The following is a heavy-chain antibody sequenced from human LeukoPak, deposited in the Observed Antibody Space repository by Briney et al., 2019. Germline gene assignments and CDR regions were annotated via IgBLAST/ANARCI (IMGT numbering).Heavy chain of an antibody. D-gene: IGHD5-12*01. CDR3: ARGVSGYDYAYYYYCYMDV. V-gene: IGHV1-8*01. J-gene: IGHJ6*03. Sequence: ASVKVSCKASGYTFTSYDINWVRQATGQGLEWMGWMNPNSGNTGYAQKFQGRVTMTRNTSISTAYMELSSLRSEDTAVYYCARGVSGYDYAYYYYCYMDVWGKGTTVTVSS. CDR1: GYTFTSYD. CDR2: MNPNSGNT.